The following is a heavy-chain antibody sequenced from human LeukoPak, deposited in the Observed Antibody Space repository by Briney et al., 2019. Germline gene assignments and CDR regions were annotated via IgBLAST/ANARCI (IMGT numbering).Heavy chain of an antibody. CDR3: ARNTPTYSTPEN. J-gene: IGHJ4*01. V-gene: IGHV3-48*01. Sequence: GGSLRLSCAASGFTFSSYGMHWVRQAPGKGLEWVSYISGSSDTIYYAASVKGRFTISRDNAKNSLYLHMNSLRAEDTAMYYCARNTPTYSTPENWGHGTLVTVSS. D-gene: IGHD5-18*01. CDR2: ISGSSDTI. CDR1: GFTFSSYG.